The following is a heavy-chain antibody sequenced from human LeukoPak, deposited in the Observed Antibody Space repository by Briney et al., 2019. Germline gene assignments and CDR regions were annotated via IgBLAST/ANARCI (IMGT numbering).Heavy chain of an antibody. J-gene: IGHJ4*02. CDR3: ARVRTRDYGADRY. V-gene: IGHV3-7*01. Sequence: PGGSLRLSCAASGFTFSSYWMSWVRQAPGKGLEWVANIKQDGSEKYYVDSVKGRFTISRGNAKNSLYLQMNSLRAEDTAVYYCARVRTRDYGADRYWGQGTLVTVSS. CDR2: IKQDGSEK. CDR1: GFTFSSYW. D-gene: IGHD4-17*01.